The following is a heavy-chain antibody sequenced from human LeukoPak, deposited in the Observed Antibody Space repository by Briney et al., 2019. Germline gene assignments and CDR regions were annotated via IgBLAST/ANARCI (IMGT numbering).Heavy chain of an antibody. Sequence: GGSLRLSCAASGFTFSSYSMNWVRQAPGKGLEWVSSISSSSSYIYYADSVKGRFTISRDNAKNSLYLQMNSLRAEDTAVYYCARDKATVTLLHGMDVWGQGTTVTVSS. CDR1: GFTFSSYS. D-gene: IGHD4-17*01. V-gene: IGHV3-21*01. CDR2: ISSSSSYI. CDR3: ARDKATVTLLHGMDV. J-gene: IGHJ6*02.